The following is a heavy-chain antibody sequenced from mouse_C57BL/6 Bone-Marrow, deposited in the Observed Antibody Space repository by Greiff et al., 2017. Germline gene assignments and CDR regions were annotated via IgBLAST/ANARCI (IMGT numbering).Heavy chain of an antibody. CDR2: INPYNGGT. J-gene: IGHJ4*01. Sequence: VQLQQSGPVLVKPGASVKMSCKASGYTFTDYYMNWVKQSHGKSLEWIGVINPYNGGTSYNQKFKGKATLTVDKSSSTAYRELNSLTSEDSAVYYCARAVITTVGAMDYWGQGTSVTVSS. V-gene: IGHV1-19*01. CDR1: GYTFTDYY. CDR3: ARAVITTVGAMDY. D-gene: IGHD1-1*01.